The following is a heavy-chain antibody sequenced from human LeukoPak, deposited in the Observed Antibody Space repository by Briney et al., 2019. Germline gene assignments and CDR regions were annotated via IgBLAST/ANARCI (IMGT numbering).Heavy chain of an antibody. CDR1: GYSFTSYG. V-gene: IGHV1-18*01. D-gene: IGHD6-19*01. J-gene: IGHJ3*02. CDR3: ARASAVAGMAFDI. Sequence: MRGESLKISCKGSGYSFTSYGISWVRQAPGQGLEWMGWISAYNGNTNYAQKLQGRVTMTTDTSTSTAYMGLRSLRSDDTAVYYCARASAVAGMAFDIWGQGTMVTVSS. CDR2: ISAYNGNT.